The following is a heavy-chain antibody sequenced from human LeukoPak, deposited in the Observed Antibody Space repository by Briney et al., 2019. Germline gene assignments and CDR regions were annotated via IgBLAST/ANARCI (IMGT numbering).Heavy chain of an antibody. CDR1: GFTFSSYS. Sequence: GGSLRLSCEASGFTFSSYSMNWVRQAPGKGLEWVSVIYSGGSTYYADSVKGRFTISRDNSKNTLYLQMNSLRAEDTAVYYCARDLRYYYDSRGGFDPWGQGTLVTVSS. V-gene: IGHV3-66*01. J-gene: IGHJ5*02. CDR2: IYSGGST. CDR3: ARDLRYYYDSRGGFDP. D-gene: IGHD3-22*01.